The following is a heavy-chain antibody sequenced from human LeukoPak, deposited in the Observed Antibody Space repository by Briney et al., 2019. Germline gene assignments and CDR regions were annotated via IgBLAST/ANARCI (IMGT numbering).Heavy chain of an antibody. CDR2: IYYSGST. V-gene: IGHV4-39*01. Sequence: RSSETLSLTCTVSGGSISSSSYYWGWIRQPPGKGLEWIGSIYYSGSTYYNPSLKSRVTISVDTSKNQFSLKLSSVTAADTAVYYCARHVATTVCSDYWGQGTLVTVSS. D-gene: IGHD4-11*01. J-gene: IGHJ4*02. CDR3: ARHVATTVCSDY. CDR1: GGSISSSSYY.